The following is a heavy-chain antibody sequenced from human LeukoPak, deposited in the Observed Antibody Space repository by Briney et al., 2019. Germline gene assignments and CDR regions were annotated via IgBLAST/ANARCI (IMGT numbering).Heavy chain of an antibody. CDR1: GFTFSSYG. Sequence: PGGTLRLSCAASGFTFSSYGMSWVRQAPGKGLEWVSAISGSGGSTYYADSVKGRFTISRDNSKNTLYLQMNSLRAEDTAVYYCAKLGPSRGGFWEDLNYYFDYWGQGTLVTVSS. J-gene: IGHJ4*02. CDR2: ISGSGGST. CDR3: AKLGPSRGGFWEDLNYYFDY. V-gene: IGHV3-23*01. D-gene: IGHD3-3*01.